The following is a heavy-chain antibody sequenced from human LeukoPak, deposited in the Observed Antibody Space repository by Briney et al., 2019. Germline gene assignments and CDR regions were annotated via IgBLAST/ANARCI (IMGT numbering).Heavy chain of an antibody. Sequence: GASVKVSCKASGYTFTCYYMHWVRQAPGQGLEWMGWINPNSGGTNYAQKFQGRVTMTRDTSISKAYMELSRLRSDDTAVYYCALGYCSGGSCYNRYYYYYMDVWGKGTTVTVSS. J-gene: IGHJ6*03. CDR3: ALGYCSGGSCYNRYYYYYMDV. D-gene: IGHD2-15*01. CDR2: INPNSGGT. V-gene: IGHV1-2*02. CDR1: GYTFTCYY.